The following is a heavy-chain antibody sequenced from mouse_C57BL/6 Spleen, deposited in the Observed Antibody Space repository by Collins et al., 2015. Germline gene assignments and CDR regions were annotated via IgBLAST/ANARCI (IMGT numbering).Heavy chain of an antibody. D-gene: IGHD1-1*01. J-gene: IGHJ3*01. Sequence: QVQLQQSGPELVKPGASVKLSCKASGYIFTSYDINWVKQRPGQGLEWIGWIYPRDGSTKYNEKFKVKATLTVDTPSSTAHMELHSLTSEDSAVYFCASRGDYGLAYWGQGDSGHCLC. CDR3: ASRGDYGLAY. V-gene: IGHV1-85*01. CDR1: GYIFTSYD. CDR2: IYPRDGST.